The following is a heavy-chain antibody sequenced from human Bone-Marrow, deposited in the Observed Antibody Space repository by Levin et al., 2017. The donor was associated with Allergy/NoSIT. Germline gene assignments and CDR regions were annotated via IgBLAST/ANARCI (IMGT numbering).Heavy chain of an antibody. D-gene: IGHD4-17*01. CDR1: GASVTTLNYY. Sequence: TSETLSLTCTVSGASVTTLNYYWSWVRQPPGKGLEWIGHTFHSGDTKYSPSFKSRITVSADASMNQFSLHLTSVSPADTATYYCVRGAYGVAIGDWGQGILVTVSS. J-gene: IGHJ4*02. CDR2: TFHSGDT. CDR3: VRGAYGVAIGD. V-gene: IGHV4-61*01.